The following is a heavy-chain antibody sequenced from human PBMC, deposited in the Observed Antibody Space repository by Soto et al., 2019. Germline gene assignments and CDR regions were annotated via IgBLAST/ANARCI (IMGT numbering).Heavy chain of an antibody. CDR3: ARVGGVGAPPGADY. V-gene: IGHV1-69*01. Sequence: QVQLVQSGAEVKKPGSSVKVSCKASGGSFSSYAISWLRQAPGQGLEWMGAVIPILGQAYYAQNFQDRVTTTADDSTSAAYMDLISLRSDETAVYFCARVGGVGAPPGADYWGQGPLVTVSS. J-gene: IGHJ4*02. CDR1: GGSFSSYA. D-gene: IGHD1-26*01. CDR2: VIPILGQA.